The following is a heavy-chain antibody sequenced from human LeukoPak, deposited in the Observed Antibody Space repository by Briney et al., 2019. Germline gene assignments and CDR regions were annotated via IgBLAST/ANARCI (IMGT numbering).Heavy chain of an antibody. J-gene: IGHJ5*02. CDR1: GGTFSSYT. D-gene: IGHD3-16*01. CDR3: ARDLGGPVNNWFDP. Sequence: GASVKVSCKASGGTFSSYTISWVRQAPGQGLEWVGGIIHIFGTANYAQKFQGRVTTTADEPTSTAYMELSSLRSEDTAVYYCARDLGGPVNNWFDPWGQGTLVTVSS. V-gene: IGHV1-69*13. CDR2: IIHIFGTA.